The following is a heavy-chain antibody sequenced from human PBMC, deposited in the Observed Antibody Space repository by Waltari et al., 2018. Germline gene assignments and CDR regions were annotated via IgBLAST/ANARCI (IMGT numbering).Heavy chain of an antibody. CDR1: GGTFSSYP. J-gene: IGHJ4*02. Sequence: QVQLVQSGAEVKKPGSSVKVSCKASGGTFSSYPISWVRQAPGPGLEWMGGIIPIFGTANYAQKFQGRVTITADESTSTAYMELSSLRSEDTAVYYCASAVGYYDSSGYYYSLDYWGQGTLVTVSS. D-gene: IGHD3-22*01. CDR2: IIPIFGTA. CDR3: ASAVGYYDSSGYYYSLDY. V-gene: IGHV1-69*12.